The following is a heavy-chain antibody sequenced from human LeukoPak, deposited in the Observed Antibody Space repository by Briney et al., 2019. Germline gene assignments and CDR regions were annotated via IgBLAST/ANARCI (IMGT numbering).Heavy chain of an antibody. CDR1: RYTFTSYY. CDR2: INPSGGST. J-gene: IGHJ4*02. V-gene: IGHV1-46*01. Sequence: GASVKVSCKASRYTFTSYYMHWVRQAPGQGLEWMGIINPSGGSTSYAQKFQGRVTMTRDTSTSTVYMELSSLRSEDTAVYYCARDPEDSYGLDRGGYWGQGTLVTVSS. D-gene: IGHD5-18*01. CDR3: ARDPEDSYGLDRGGY.